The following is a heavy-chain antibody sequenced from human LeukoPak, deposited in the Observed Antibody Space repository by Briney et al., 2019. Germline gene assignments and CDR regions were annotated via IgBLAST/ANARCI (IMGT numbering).Heavy chain of an antibody. V-gene: IGHV3-21*01. J-gene: IGHJ5*02. CDR3: ARDWESSSGPYNWFDL. CDR2: ITTSSST. CDR1: GFNFNKFS. Sequence: PGGSVRHSCAASGFNFNKFSMNWVRQAAARGLQWVSSITTSSSTYYAHAVKGRFTISRDNAENSLYLQMDSLKAEDTAVYYCARDWESSSGPYNWFDLWGQGTLVTVSS. D-gene: IGHD6-19*01.